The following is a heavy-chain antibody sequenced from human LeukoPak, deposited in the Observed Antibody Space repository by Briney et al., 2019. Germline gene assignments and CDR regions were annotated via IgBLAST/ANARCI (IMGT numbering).Heavy chain of an antibody. CDR2: IRYDGSNK. CDR3: AKDSLYCSSTSCCILPPYFDY. J-gene: IGHJ4*02. D-gene: IGHD2-2*01. V-gene: IGHV3-30*02. CDR1: GFSFSSYG. Sequence: PGGSLRLSCTASGFSFSSYGMHWVRQAPGKGLEWVAFIRYDGSNKYYADSVKGRFTISRDNSKNTLYLQMNSLRAEDTAVYYCAKDSLYCSSTSCCILPPYFDYWGQGTLVTVSS.